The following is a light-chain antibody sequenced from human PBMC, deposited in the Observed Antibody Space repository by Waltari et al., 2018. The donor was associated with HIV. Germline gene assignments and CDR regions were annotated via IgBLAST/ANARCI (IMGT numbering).Light chain of an antibody. J-gene: IGLJ3*02. Sequence: QSVLTQPPSVSGAPGQRVTISCSVRSSNIGSGYDVHWYQQLPGTAPKLLIYANSNRPSGVPDRFSGSKSGTSASLAITGLQAEDEADYYCQSYDSSLSGWVFGGGTKLTVL. CDR3: QSYDSSLSGWV. CDR2: ANS. CDR1: SSNIGSGYD. V-gene: IGLV1-40*01.